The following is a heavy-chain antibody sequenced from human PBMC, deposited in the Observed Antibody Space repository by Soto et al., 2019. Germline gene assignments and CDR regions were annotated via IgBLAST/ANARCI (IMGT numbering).Heavy chain of an antibody. J-gene: IGHJ6*02. Sequence: QVQLQESGPGLVKPSQTLSLTCTVSGGSISSGDYYWSWIRQPPGKGLEWIGYIYYSGSTYYNPSLKSRVTISVDTSKNQFSLKLSSVTAADTAVYYCAREVNLMTVTTGGYYYYGMDVWGQGTTVTVSS. CDR1: GGSISSGDYY. D-gene: IGHD4-17*01. CDR2: IYYSGST. CDR3: AREVNLMTVTTGGYYYYGMDV. V-gene: IGHV4-30-4*01.